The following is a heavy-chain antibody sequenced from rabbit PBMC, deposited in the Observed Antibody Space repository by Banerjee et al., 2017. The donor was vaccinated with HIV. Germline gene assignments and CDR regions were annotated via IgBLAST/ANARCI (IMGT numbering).Heavy chain of an antibody. V-gene: IGHV1S45*01. Sequence: QEQLEESGGDLVKPGGTLTLTCTASGFSFSNKYVMCWVRQAPGKGLEWIACINTSSGNTVYATWAKGRFTISKTSSTTVTLQMTSLTAADTATYFCARAGYGGYGYGLWGPGTLVTVS. CDR2: INTSSGNT. CDR3: ARAGYGGYGYGL. D-gene: IGHD6-1*01. J-gene: IGHJ4*01. CDR1: GFSFSNKYV.